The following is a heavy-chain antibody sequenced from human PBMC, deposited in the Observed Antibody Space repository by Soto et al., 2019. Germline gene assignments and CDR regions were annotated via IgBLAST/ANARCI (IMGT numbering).Heavy chain of an antibody. CDR1: GFTFSGDA. D-gene: IGHD3-10*02. CDR2: ISTTSTYI. CDR3: VRDYVMDD. V-gene: IGHV3-21*01. Sequence: EVQLVESGGGLVKPGGSLRLSCAASGFTFSGDAMNWVRQAPGKGLEWVSSISTTSTYIYYADSVKGRFTISRDNAKKSMHLQMNSLRAEDTAVYYCVRDYVMDDWGQGTTVTVSS. J-gene: IGHJ6*02.